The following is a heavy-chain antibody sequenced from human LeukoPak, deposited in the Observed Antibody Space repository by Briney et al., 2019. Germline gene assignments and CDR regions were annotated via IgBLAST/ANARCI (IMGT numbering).Heavy chain of an antibody. Sequence: SETLSLTCAVYGGSFSGYYWNWIRQPPGEGLEWIGEINQSGSTNYNPSLKSRVTISVDTSKSQFSLDLTSVTAADTAVYYCARADRGWQYYFDYWGQGNLVTVSS. CDR1: GGSFSGYY. J-gene: IGHJ4*02. CDR2: INQSGST. CDR3: ARADRGWQYYFDY. V-gene: IGHV4-34*01. D-gene: IGHD6-19*01.